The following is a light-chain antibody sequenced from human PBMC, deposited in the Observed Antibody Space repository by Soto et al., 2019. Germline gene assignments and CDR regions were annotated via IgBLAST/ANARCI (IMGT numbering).Light chain of an antibody. CDR3: AAWDGSLSGYV. J-gene: IGLJ1*01. CDR1: SSNIRGSD. V-gene: IGLV1-47*01. Sequence: QSVLTQPPSASGTPGQMITISCSGSSSNIRGSDVYWYQQLPGTAPKLLIRKNNQRPSGVPDRFSGSKSGTSASLAISGLRSEDEADYYCAAWDGSLSGYVFGAGTKVTVL. CDR2: KNN.